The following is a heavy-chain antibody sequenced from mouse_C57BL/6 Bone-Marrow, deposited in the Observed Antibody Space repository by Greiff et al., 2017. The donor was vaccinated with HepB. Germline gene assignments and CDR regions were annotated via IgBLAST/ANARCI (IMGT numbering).Heavy chain of an antibody. V-gene: IGHV5-15*01. CDR2: ISNLAYSI. CDR1: GFTFSDYG. Sequence: EVKVVVESGGGLVQPGGSLKLSCAASGFTFSDYGMAWVRQAPRKGPEWVAFISNLAYSIYYADTVTGRFTISRENAKNTLYLEMSSLRSEDTAMYYCARRYGSSYGAMDYWGQGTSVTVSS. D-gene: IGHD1-1*01. CDR3: ARRYGSSYGAMDY. J-gene: IGHJ4*01.